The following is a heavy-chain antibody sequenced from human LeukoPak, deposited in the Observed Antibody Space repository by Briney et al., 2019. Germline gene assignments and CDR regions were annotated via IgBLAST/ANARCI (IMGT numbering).Heavy chain of an antibody. CDR1: GYTFTDHY. CDR3: GRAEGSGLSDS. J-gene: IGHJ4*02. CDR2: INAKSGGS. V-gene: IGHV1-2*02. D-gene: IGHD2-15*01. Sequence: GASVKVSCEASGYTFTDHYMQWLRQAPGQGLEWMGWINAKSGGSYYAQKFQGRVTMTRDTSINTVYMELSNLTSDDTAVYYCGRAEGSGLSDSWGQGTLVTVSS.